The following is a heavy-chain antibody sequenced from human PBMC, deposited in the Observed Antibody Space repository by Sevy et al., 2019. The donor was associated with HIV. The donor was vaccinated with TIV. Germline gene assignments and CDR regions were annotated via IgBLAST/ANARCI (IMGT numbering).Heavy chain of an antibody. J-gene: IGHJ6*03. CDR2: ISSSSSYI. V-gene: IGHV3-21*01. Sequence: GGSLRLSCAASGFTFSSYSMNWVRQAPGKGLEWVSSISSSSSYIYYADSVKDRFTISRDNAKNSLYLQMNSLRAEDTAVYYCAREHSGWYYYYYYMDVWGKGTTVTVSS. D-gene: IGHD6-19*01. CDR3: AREHSGWYYYYYYMDV. CDR1: GFTFSSYS.